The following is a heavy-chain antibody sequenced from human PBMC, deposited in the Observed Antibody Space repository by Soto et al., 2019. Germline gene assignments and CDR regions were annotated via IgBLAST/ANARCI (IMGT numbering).Heavy chain of an antibody. Sequence: QVQLQESGPGLVKPSETLSLTCTVSGGSINVGGNYWTWIRQHPGKGLEWIGNIYHSGNTHYNPSLKSRLTISLVTSKNQFSLRLNSVTAAYTAVYYCARAFGGDKNYYYYAVDVWGQGTAVTVSS. CDR3: ARAFGGDKNYYYYAVDV. CDR2: IYHSGNT. J-gene: IGHJ6*02. CDR1: GGSINVGGNY. V-gene: IGHV4-31*03. D-gene: IGHD2-21*02.